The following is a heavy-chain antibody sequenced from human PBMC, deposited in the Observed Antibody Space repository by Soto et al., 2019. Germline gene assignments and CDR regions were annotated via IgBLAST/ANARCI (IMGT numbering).Heavy chain of an antibody. CDR2: ISAYNGNT. CDR3: ARDERDGDYDYWYFDL. J-gene: IGHJ2*01. D-gene: IGHD4-17*01. Sequence: QVQLVQSGAEVKKPGASVKVSCKASGYTFTSYGISWVRQAPGQGLEWMGWISAYNGNTNYAQKHQGRVTMTTDTYTSTAYMELRSLRSDDTAVYYCARDERDGDYDYWYFDLWGRGTLVTVSS. V-gene: IGHV1-18*01. CDR1: GYTFTSYG.